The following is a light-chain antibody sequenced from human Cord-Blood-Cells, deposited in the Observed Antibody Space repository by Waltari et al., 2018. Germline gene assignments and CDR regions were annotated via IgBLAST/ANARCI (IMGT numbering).Light chain of an antibody. V-gene: IGKV4-1*01. Sequence: DIVMTQSPDSLAVSLGERATINCKSSQSVLYSSNNKNYLAWYQQKPGQPPKLLIYWASTRESVVPDRVSGSGSGTDCTLTSSSLQAEDGAVYYCQQYHSTPFTFGPGTKVDIK. J-gene: IGKJ3*01. CDR3: QQYHSTPFT. CDR1: QSVLYSSNNKNY. CDR2: WAS.